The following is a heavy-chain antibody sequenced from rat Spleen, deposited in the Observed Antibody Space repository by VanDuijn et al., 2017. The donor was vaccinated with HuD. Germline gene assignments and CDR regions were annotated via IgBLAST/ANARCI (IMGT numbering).Heavy chain of an antibody. CDR3: STAGSGLDYYYAGGFDY. CDR2: ISYDGSGT. CDR1: GFTFSDYN. D-gene: IGHD1-6*01. Sequence: EVQLVESGGDLVQPGRSLKLSCAASGFTFSDYNMAWVRQTPKKGLEWVATISYDGSGTFYRDSVKGRFTISRDNARITLYLQMDSLRSEDTATYYCSTAGSGLDYYYAGGFDYWGQGVMVTVSS. J-gene: IGHJ2*01. V-gene: IGHV5-7*01.